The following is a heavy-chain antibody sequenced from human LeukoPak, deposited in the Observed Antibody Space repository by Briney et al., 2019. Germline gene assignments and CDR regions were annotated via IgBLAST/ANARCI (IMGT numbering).Heavy chain of an antibody. J-gene: IGHJ5*02. CDR1: GFTFNTYA. Sequence: PGGSLRLSCAASGFTFNTYAMSWVRQAPGKGLEWVAAVSGSGAGTYYADSVKGRFTISRDNSKTIMYLQMNSLRAEDTAIYYCARCTTAGTAWCNWFDPWGQGTLVTVSS. CDR2: VSGSGAGT. D-gene: IGHD6-19*01. CDR3: ARCTTAGTAWCNWFDP. V-gene: IGHV3-23*01.